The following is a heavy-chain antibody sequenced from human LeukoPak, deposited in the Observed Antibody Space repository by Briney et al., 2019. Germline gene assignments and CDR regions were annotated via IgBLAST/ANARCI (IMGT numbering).Heavy chain of an antibody. Sequence: ASVKVSCKASGYTFTSYGISWVRQAPGQGLEWMGWISAYNGNTNYAQKLQGRVTMTTDTSTSTAYMDLRSLRSDDTAVYYCARVGRYCSSTSCYGGYWGQGTLVTVSS. J-gene: IGHJ4*02. CDR3: ARVGRYCSSTSCYGGY. CDR1: GYTFTSYG. V-gene: IGHV1-18*01. CDR2: ISAYNGNT. D-gene: IGHD2-2*01.